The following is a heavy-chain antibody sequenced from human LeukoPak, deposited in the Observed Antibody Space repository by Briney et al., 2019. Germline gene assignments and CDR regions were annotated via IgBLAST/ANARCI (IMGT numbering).Heavy chain of an antibody. Sequence: PGGSLRLSCAASGFTFSSYGMSWVRQAPGKGLEWVANIKQDGSEKYYVDSVKGRFTISRDNAKNSLYLQMNSLRAEDTAVYYCARDFLWFGELFAYWGQGTLVTVSS. CDR3: ARDFLWFGELFAY. V-gene: IGHV3-7*01. D-gene: IGHD3-10*01. CDR1: GFTFSSYG. J-gene: IGHJ4*02. CDR2: IKQDGSEK.